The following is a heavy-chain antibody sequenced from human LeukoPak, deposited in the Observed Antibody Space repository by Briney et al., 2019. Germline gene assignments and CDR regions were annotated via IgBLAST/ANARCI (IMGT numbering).Heavy chain of an antibody. Sequence: GGSLRLSCSASGFTFRTYAMHWVRQAPGKGLEYVSVINGSGYRTYYADSVKGRFTISRDNSKNKVYLQMSSLRVEDTAVYYCVLVVASDRYFDYWGQGTLVTVSS. CDR2: INGSGYRT. V-gene: IGHV3-64D*06. J-gene: IGHJ4*02. CDR1: GFTFRTYA. D-gene: IGHD2-15*01. CDR3: VLVVASDRYFDY.